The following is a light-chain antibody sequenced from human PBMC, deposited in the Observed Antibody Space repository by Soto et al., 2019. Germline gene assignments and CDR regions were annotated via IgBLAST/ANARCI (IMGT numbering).Light chain of an antibody. CDR3: QQYNNWPFS. CDR1: QGVTTN. J-gene: IGKJ5*01. Sequence: ELILTLSAATLSVSTRERVALSCMAGQGVTTNFAWYQQKSGQSPRLLIYDVSSRATGVPSRFSGTGSETDFTLTISGLQSEDSAIYFCQQYNNWPFSFGQGTRLEIK. V-gene: IGKV3-15*01. CDR2: DVS.